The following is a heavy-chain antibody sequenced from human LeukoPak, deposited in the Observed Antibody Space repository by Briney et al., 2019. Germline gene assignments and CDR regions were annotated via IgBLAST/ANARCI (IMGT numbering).Heavy chain of an antibody. CDR3: AREMVADSSGYYDY. J-gene: IGHJ4*02. Sequence: PGGSLRLSCAASGFTFSSYWMHWVRQAPGKGLVWVSRINTDGSSISCADSVKGRFTISRDNAKNTLYLQMNSLRAEDTAVYYCAREMVADSSGYYDYWGQGTLVTVSS. V-gene: IGHV3-74*01. D-gene: IGHD3-22*01. CDR2: INTDGSSI. CDR1: GFTFSSYW.